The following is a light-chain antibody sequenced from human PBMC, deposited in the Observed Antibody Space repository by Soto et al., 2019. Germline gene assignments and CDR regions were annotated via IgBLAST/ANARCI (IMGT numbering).Light chain of an antibody. CDR2: YNN. Sequence: SVLTQPPSASGTAGQVVTISFSGGDSNIGSNSVYWYQHLPRMAPKLLIYYNNQRPSGVPDRFSGSRSGTSASLAIVGLRSEDEAVYYCAAWDASLSACVFGNGTKVTVL. CDR1: DSNIGSNS. J-gene: IGLJ1*01. V-gene: IGLV1-47*02. CDR3: AAWDASLSACV.